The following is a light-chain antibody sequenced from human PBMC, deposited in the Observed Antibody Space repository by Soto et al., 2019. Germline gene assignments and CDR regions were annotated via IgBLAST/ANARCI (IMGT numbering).Light chain of an antibody. Sequence: EIVLTQSPATLSLSPGERATLSCRASQRVSSYLAWYQQKPGQAPRLLIYDASNRATGIPARFSGSGSGTDFTLTISSLEPEDFAVYYCQQRSNWPPWTFGQGTKVDTK. CDR1: QRVSSY. J-gene: IGKJ1*01. CDR2: DAS. CDR3: QQRSNWPPWT. V-gene: IGKV3-11*01.